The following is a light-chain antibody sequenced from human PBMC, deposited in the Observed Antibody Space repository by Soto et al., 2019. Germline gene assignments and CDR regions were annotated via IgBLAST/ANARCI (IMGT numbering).Light chain of an antibody. CDR2: DTS. CDR1: QSVTSN. CDR3: QKCDYLPI. J-gene: IGKJ3*01. Sequence: EIVMTQSPATLSVSPGERATLSCRASQSVTSNLAWYEQRPGQAPRLLIYDTSTRATGIPARISGSGSGTEFTLTISSLQYEDFAVYYCQKCDYLPIFGPGTTVDFK. V-gene: IGKV3-15*01.